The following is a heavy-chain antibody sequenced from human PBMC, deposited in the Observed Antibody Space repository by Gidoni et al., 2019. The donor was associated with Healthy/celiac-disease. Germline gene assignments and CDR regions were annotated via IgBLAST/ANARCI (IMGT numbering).Heavy chain of an antibody. CDR1: GYTFTSYY. D-gene: IGHD2-15*01. V-gene: IGHV1-46*04. J-gene: IGHJ3*02. CDR3: ARDRYCSGGSCYPGGAFDI. Sequence: QVQLVQSGAEVKKPGASVKVSCKASGYTFTSYYMHWVRQAPGQGLEWMGIINPSGGSTSYAQKLQGRVTMTRDTSTSTVYMELSSLRSEDTAVYYCARDRYCSGGSCYPGGAFDIWGQGTMVTVSS. CDR2: INPSGGST.